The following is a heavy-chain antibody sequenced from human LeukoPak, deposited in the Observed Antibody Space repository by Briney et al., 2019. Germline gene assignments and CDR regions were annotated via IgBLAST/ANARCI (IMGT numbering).Heavy chain of an antibody. V-gene: IGHV3-48*01. CDR2: ISSSSSII. D-gene: IGHD5-18*01. Sequence: PGGSLRLSCAASGFTFSSYSMNWVRQAPGKGLEWVSYISSSSSIIDYADSVKGRFTISRDNAKNSLYLQMNSLRAEDTAVYYCARARGYSYGYSDYWGQGTRVTVSS. J-gene: IGHJ4*02. CDR3: ARARGYSYGYSDY. CDR1: GFTFSSYS.